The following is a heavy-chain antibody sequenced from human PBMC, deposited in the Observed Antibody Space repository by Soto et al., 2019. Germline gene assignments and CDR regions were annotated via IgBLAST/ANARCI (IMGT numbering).Heavy chain of an antibody. CDR2: IYYSGST. D-gene: IGHD3-10*01. V-gene: IGHV4-39*01. J-gene: IGHJ5*02. CDR3: ARLKRDRRGVGNWFDP. CDR1: GGSISSSSYY. Sequence: SETLSLTCTVSGGSISSSSYYWGWIRQPPGKGLEWIGSIYYSGSTYYNPSLKSRVTISVDTSKNQFSLKLSSVTAADTAVYYCARLKRDRRGVGNWFDPWGQGTLVTVS.